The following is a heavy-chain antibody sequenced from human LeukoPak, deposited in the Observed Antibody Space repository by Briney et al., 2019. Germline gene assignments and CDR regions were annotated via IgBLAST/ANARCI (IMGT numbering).Heavy chain of an antibody. CDR1: GYSFTSYW. V-gene: IGHV5-51*01. D-gene: IGHD6-6*01. Sequence: GESLKISCKGSGYSFTSYWIGWVRQMPGKGLDWMGIIYPGDSDTRYSPSFQGQVTISADKSISTAYLQWSSLKASDTAMYYCARHGGSSKEDYYYYYGMDVWGQGTTVTVSS. CDR3: ARHGGSSKEDYYYYYGMDV. CDR2: IYPGDSDT. J-gene: IGHJ6*02.